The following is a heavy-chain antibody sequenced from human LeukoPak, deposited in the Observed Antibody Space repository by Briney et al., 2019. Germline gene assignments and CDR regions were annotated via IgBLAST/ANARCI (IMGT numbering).Heavy chain of an antibody. V-gene: IGHV3-64D*06. CDR2: ISSNGGST. CDR3: VKAIGRGLGGFDY. J-gene: IGHJ4*02. D-gene: IGHD2-15*01. CDR1: GFTFSSYA. Sequence: GGSLRLSCSASGFTFSSYAMHWVCQAPGKGLEYVSAISSNGGSTYYADSVKGRFTISRDNSENTLYLQMSSLRAEDTAVYYCVKAIGRGLGGFDYWGQGTLVTVSS.